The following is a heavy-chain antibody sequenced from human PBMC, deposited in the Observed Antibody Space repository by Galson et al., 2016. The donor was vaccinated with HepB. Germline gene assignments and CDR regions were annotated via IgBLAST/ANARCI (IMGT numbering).Heavy chain of an antibody. J-gene: IGHJ2*01. V-gene: IGHV4-34*01. CDR3: AREDWYFDL. CDR1: GGSFSGYS. Sequence: ETLSLTCSVYGGSFSGYSWSWIRQPPGKGLEWVGEVDHNGGTNFNPSLKSRVTISLDKSKNQFSLKLSSVTAADTAVYFCAREDWYFDLWGRGPLVTVSS. CDR2: VDHNGGT.